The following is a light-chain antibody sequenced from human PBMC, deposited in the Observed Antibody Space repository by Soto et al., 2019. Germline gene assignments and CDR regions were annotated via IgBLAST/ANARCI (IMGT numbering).Light chain of an antibody. V-gene: IGKV3-15*01. CDR2: AAP. J-gene: IGKJ1*01. Sequence: EIVMTQSPATLSVSPGERATLSCRGSQSVGSNLAWYQQKPGQAPRLLIYAAPSLQSGVPSRFSGSGSGTDFTLTISSLQPEDFATYYCQQSYSTPTWTFGQGTKVDIK. CDR1: QSVGSN. CDR3: QQSYSTPTWT.